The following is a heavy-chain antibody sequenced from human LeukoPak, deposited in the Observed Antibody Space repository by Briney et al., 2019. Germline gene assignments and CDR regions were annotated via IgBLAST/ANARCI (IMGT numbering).Heavy chain of an antibody. CDR2: IKQDGSEK. CDR3: ARVDGRYYYYYGMDV. V-gene: IGHV3-7*01. CDR1: GFTFSSYC. Sequence: GGSLRLSCAASGFTFSSYCMSWVRQAPGMGLEWVANIKQDGSEKYYVDSVKGRFTISRDNAKNSLYLQMNSLRAEDTAVYYCARVDGRYYYYYGMDVWGQGTTVTVSS. J-gene: IGHJ6*02. D-gene: IGHD1-26*01.